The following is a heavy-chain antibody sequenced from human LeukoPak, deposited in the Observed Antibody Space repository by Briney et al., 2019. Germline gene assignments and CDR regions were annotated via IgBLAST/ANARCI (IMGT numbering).Heavy chain of an antibody. CDR1: GFTFSSYA. Sequence: GRSLRLSCAASGFTFSSYAMHWVRQAPGKGLEGVAVISYDGSNKYYADSVKGRFTISRDNSKNTLYLQMNSLRAEDTAVYYCARESATVTTLDYWGQGTLVTVSS. V-gene: IGHV3-30-3*01. J-gene: IGHJ4*02. CDR2: ISYDGSNK. CDR3: ARESATVTTLDY. D-gene: IGHD4-17*01.